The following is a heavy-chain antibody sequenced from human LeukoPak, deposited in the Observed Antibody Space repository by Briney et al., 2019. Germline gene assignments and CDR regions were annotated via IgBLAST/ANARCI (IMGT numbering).Heavy chain of an antibody. CDR3: AKDFVLG. CDR2: MNDDGSST. J-gene: IGHJ4*02. CDR1: GFTFTRHW. V-gene: IGHV3-74*01. D-gene: IGHD3-3*02. Sequence: GGSLRLSCVVSGFTFTRHWMHWVRQAPGKGLVWVSRMNDDGSSTSYAEALKGRFTISRDNAKNTLYLQMNSLRAEDTAVYYCAKDFVLGWGQGTLVTVSS.